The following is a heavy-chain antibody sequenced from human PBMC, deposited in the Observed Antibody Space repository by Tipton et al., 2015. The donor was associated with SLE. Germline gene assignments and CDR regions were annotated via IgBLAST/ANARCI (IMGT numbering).Heavy chain of an antibody. CDR2: ISSGGGNT. J-gene: IGHJ4*02. CDR1: GFTFGSYA. V-gene: IGHV3-23*01. Sequence: SLRLSCAASGFTFGSYAMSWVRQAPGKGLEWVSTISSGGGNTYYADSVKGRFTISRDNSKNTLYLQMNSLRAEDTAVYYCAKDRDIGYDPFGYWGRGTLVTVSS. D-gene: IGHD5-12*01. CDR3: AKDRDIGYDPFGY.